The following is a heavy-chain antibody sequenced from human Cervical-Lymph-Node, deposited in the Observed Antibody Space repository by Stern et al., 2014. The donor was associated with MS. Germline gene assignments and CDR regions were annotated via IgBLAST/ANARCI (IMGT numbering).Heavy chain of an antibody. CDR2: ISNDGRNI. J-gene: IGHJ6*02. V-gene: IGHV3-11*01. Sequence: QVQLVQSGGGSVKAGGSLRLSCAASGFTFSGYYMSWIRQAPGKGLECLLSISNDGRNIYYADSGKGRFTVSRDNAKNSVYLQMNSLGVDDTALYYCARDYSNYGMDVWGQGTTVTVSS. CDR1: GFTFSGYY. CDR3: ARDYSNYGMDV.